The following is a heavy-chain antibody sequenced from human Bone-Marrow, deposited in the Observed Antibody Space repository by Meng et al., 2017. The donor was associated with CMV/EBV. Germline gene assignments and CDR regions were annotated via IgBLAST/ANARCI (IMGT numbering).Heavy chain of an antibody. CDR1: GGTFSSYA. J-gene: IGHJ3*02. Sequence: SVKVSCKASGGTFSSYAISWVRQAPGQGLEWMGGIIPIFGTANYAQKFQGRVTITTDESTSTAYMELSSLRSEDTAVYYCASLYCSSTSCWRLDAFDIWGQGTMVTVSS. V-gene: IGHV1-69*05. CDR2: IIPIFGTA. D-gene: IGHD2-2*01. CDR3: ASLYCSSTSCWRLDAFDI.